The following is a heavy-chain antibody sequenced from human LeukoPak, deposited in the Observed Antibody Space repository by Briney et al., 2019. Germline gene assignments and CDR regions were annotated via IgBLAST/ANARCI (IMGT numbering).Heavy chain of an antibody. D-gene: IGHD1-1*01. CDR3: VRVAKERVGGVYYFDY. J-gene: IGHJ4*02. CDR2: IGTAGDT. CDR1: GFTFSDYD. Sequence: GGSLRLSCAASGFTFSDYDMHWVRQATGKGLEWVSAIGTAGDTYYTGSVKDRFTISRENAKNSLYLQMNSLRAGDTAVYYCVRVAKERVGGVYYFDYWGQGTPVTVSS. V-gene: IGHV3-13*01.